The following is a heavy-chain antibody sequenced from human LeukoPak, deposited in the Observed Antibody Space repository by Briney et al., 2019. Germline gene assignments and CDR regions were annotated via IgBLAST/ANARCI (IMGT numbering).Heavy chain of an antibody. CDR1: GGSITSTNW. J-gene: IGHJ4*02. CDR2: VSLSGLT. CDR3: SRENGAFSPFGY. D-gene: IGHD2-8*01. V-gene: IGHV4-4*02. Sequence: SETLSLTCGVSGGSITSTNWWSWVRQPPGQGLEWIGEVSLSGLTNYNPSLSSRIIMALDTSKNHLSLHLTSVTAADTAVYYCSRENGAFSPFGYWGQGYLVTVLS.